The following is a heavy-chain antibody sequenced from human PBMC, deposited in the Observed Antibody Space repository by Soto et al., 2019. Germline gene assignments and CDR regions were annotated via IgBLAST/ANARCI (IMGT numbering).Heavy chain of an antibody. Sequence: SETLSLTCTLSGGSVRAPDWWNWVRQSPDKGLEWIAEVHISGHSNYNPSLRSRVSVSIDSSKNQFYLNLNSVTAADTAIYYCARVSQGCSANNCYFDPWGQGTQVTVSS. J-gene: IGHJ5*01. CDR1: GGSVRAPDW. V-gene: IGHV4-4*02. D-gene: IGHD1-1*01. CDR3: ARVSQGCSANNCYFDP. CDR2: VHISGHS.